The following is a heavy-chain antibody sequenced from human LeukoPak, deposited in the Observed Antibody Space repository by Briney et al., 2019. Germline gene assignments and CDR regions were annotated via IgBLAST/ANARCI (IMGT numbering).Heavy chain of an antibody. CDR1: GFTVSSNY. D-gene: IGHD6-6*01. J-gene: IGHJ3*02. CDR2: IYSGGST. V-gene: IGHV3-53*01. Sequence: GGSLRLSCAASGFTVSSNYMSWVRQAPGKGLEWVSVIYSGGSTYYADSVKGRFTISRDNSKNTLYPQMNSLRAEDTAVYYCARVPIEYSSSSTVGDAFDIWGQGTMVTVSS. CDR3: ARVPIEYSSSSTVGDAFDI.